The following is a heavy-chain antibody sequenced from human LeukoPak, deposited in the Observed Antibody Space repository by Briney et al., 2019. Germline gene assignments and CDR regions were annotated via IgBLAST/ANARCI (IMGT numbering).Heavy chain of an antibody. J-gene: IGHJ4*02. V-gene: IGHV3-11*01. D-gene: IGHD3-16*01. CDR1: GFTFSDYY. Sequence: GGSLRLSCAASGFTFSDYYMNWIRQAPGKGLEWVSYISSTGSTIYYADSVKGRFTISRDNAKNSLYLQMNSLRAEDTAVYYCAGDYTIWGGCYLDYWGRGTLITVCS. CDR2: ISSTGSTI. CDR3: AGDYTIWGGCYLDY.